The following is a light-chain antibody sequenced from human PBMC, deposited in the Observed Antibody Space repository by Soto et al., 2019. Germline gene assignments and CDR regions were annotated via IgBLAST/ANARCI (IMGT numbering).Light chain of an antibody. V-gene: IGLV2-11*01. J-gene: IGLJ3*02. CDR1: TFEVGGYNY. CDR3: CSYAGSYSWV. Sequence: QSALTQPRSVSGSPGQSVTISCTGTTFEVGGYNYVSWYQHHPGNAPKLIIYDVSERPSGVPDRFSGFKSGNTASLTISGLQAEDEAEYYCCSYAGSYSWVFGGGTKLTVL. CDR2: DVS.